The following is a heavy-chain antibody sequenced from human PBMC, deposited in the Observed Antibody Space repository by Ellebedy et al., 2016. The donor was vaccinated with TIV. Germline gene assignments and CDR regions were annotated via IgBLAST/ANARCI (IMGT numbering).Heavy chain of an antibody. V-gene: IGHV1-46*01. CDR3: ARARGTGQWRNFDY. CDR2: INPSGGST. J-gene: IGHJ4*02. Sequence: ASVKVSXXASGYTFTSYYMHWVRQAPGQGLEWMGIINPSGGSTSYAQKFQGRVTMTRDTSTSTVYMELSRLRSDDTAVYYCARARGTGQWRNFDYWGQGTLVTVSS. CDR1: GYTFTSYY. D-gene: IGHD6-19*01.